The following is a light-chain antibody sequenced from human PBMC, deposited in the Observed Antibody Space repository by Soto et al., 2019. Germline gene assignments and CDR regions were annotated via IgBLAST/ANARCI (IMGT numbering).Light chain of an antibody. Sequence: DIQLTQSPSFLSASVGDRVTITCRASQGISSYLAWYQQKPGKAPKLLIYAASTLQSGVPSRFSGSGSGTEFTLTISSLQPDDFAVYYCQQYGSSLWTFGQGTKVDIK. J-gene: IGKJ1*01. CDR2: AAS. CDR1: QGISSY. V-gene: IGKV1-9*01. CDR3: QQYGSSLWT.